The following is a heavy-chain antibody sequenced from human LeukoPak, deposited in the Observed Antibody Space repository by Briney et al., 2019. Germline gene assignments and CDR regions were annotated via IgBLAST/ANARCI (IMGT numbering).Heavy chain of an antibody. J-gene: IGHJ4*02. CDR1: GFTFSDYT. V-gene: IGHV3-21*01. CDR3: ARDKDGIVPAAMRGYDY. CDR2: ISSGNSYI. D-gene: IGHD2-2*01. Sequence: GGSLRLSCAASGFTFSDYTMNWVRQAPGKGLEWVSSISSGNSYIYYADSVQGRFTISRDNAKNSLYLQMNSLRVEDTAVYYCARDKDGIVPAAMRGYDYWGQGSLVTVSS.